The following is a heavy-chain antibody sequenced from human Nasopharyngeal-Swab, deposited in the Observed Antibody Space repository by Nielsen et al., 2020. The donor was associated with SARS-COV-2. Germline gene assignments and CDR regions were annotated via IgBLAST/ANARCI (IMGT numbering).Heavy chain of an antibody. CDR2: ISYDGSNK. Sequence: GESLKISCAASGFTFSSYGMHWVRQAPGKGLEWVAVISYDGSNKYYADSVKGRFTISRDNSRNTLYLQMNSLRAEDTAVYYCRSEVVPAANKSPDAFDIWGQGTMVTVSS. CDR1: GFTFSSYG. J-gene: IGHJ3*02. V-gene: IGHV3-30*03. CDR3: RSEVVPAANKSPDAFDI. D-gene: IGHD2-2*01.